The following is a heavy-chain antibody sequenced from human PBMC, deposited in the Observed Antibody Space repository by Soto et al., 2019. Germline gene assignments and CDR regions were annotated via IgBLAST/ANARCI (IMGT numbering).Heavy chain of an antibody. Sequence: SGPTLVNPTQTLTLTCTFSGFSLSTSGMCVSWIRQPPGKALEWLALIDWDDDKYYSTSLKTRLTISKDTSKNQVVLTMTNMDPVDTATYYCARIPRIKYYDILTGSPDYYYGMDVWGQGTTVTVSS. D-gene: IGHD3-9*01. J-gene: IGHJ6*02. CDR3: ARIPRIKYYDILTGSPDYYYGMDV. V-gene: IGHV2-70*01. CDR1: GFSLSTSGMC. CDR2: IDWDDDK.